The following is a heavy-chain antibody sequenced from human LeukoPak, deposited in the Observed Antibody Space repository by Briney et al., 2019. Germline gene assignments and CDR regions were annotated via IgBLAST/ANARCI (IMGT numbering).Heavy chain of an antibody. V-gene: IGHV3-7*04. J-gene: IGHJ4*01. CDR3: PRGGDSSAGLHY. D-gene: IGHD5-18*01. CDR2: IKGDGSKV. CDR1: GFAFSSYE. Sequence: PGGSLRLSCAASGFAFSSYEMNWVRQAPGKGLEWVATIKGDGSKVQYADSVKGRFTISRDNAKESLYVQMNSLRAEDTAVYFCPRGGDSSAGLHYWGHGTLITESS.